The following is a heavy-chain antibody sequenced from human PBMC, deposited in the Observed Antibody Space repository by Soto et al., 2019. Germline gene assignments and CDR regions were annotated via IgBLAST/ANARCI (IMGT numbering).Heavy chain of an antibody. CDR3: ARDGSLYWYFDL. V-gene: IGHV1-3*01. CDR2: INAGNGNT. Sequence: QVQLVQSGAEVKKPGASVKVSCKASGYTFTNYAMHWVRQAPGQRLEWMGWINAGNGNTKYSQKFQGRVTITRDTSASTAYMELSSLRSEDTAVYYCARDGSLYWYFDLWGRGTLVTVSS. J-gene: IGHJ2*01. D-gene: IGHD1-26*01. CDR1: GYTFTNYA.